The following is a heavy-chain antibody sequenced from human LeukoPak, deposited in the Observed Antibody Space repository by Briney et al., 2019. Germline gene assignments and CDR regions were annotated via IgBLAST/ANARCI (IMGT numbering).Heavy chain of an antibody. D-gene: IGHD3-10*01. CDR2: IKSNTDGGAT. CDR3: TTDDYYYGSGSYCPLGSY. J-gene: IGHJ4*02. V-gene: IGHV3-15*01. CDR1: GFTFSVAW. Sequence: GGSLRLSCAASGFTFSVAWMNWVRQAPGKGLEWVGRIKSNTDGGATDYAAPVKGRFTISRDDSKNTLYLQMNSLKTEDTAVYYCTTDDYYYGSGSYCPLGSYWGQGTLVTVSS.